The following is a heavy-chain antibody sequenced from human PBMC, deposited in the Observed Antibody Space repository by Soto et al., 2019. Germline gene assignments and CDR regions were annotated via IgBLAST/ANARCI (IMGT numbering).Heavy chain of an antibody. CDR1: GGPIRSYY. CDR3: AREGFSGYEALDY. CDR2: IAYTGIT. V-gene: IGHV4-59*01. D-gene: IGHD5-12*01. Sequence: QVHLQESGPGLLKPSETLSLTCGVSGGPIRSYYLSWVRQAPGKGLEWIAYIAYTGITGYNPALRSRVTMSRDTSQNLCSLKMTSVTAADTAVYYCAREGFSGYEALDYWGQGILVPVSS. J-gene: IGHJ4*02.